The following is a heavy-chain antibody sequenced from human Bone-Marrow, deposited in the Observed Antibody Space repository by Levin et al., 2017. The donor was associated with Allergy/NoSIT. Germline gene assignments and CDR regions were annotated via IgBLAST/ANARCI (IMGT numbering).Heavy chain of an antibody. CDR1: GYPFTSYT. D-gene: IGHD3-22*01. CDR3: ARDDSDSSGYYLGND. CDR2: IVTNTGRP. J-gene: IGHJ4*02. V-gene: IGHV7-4-1*02. Sequence: ASVKVSCKASGYPFTSYTINWVRQAPGQGLEWMGWIVTNTGRPTYAQGFPGRFVFSLDTSVSTAYLQISTLKAEDTAVYYCARDDSDSSGYYLGNDWGQGTLVTVYS.